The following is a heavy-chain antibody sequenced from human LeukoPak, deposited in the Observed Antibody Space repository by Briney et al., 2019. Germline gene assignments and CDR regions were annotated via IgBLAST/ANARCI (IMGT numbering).Heavy chain of an antibody. CDR3: ARVGGRWLQIDY. CDR1: GGSISSYY. CDR2: IYYSGST. J-gene: IGHJ4*02. Sequence: PSETLSLTRTVSGGSISSYYWSWIRQPPGKGLEWIGYIYYSGSTNYNPSLKSRVTISVDTSKNQFSLKLSSVTAADTAVYYCARVGGRWLQIDYWGQGTLVTVSS. D-gene: IGHD5-24*01. V-gene: IGHV4-59*01.